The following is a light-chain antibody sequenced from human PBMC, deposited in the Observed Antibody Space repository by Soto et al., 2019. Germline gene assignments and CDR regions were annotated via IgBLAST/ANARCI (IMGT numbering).Light chain of an antibody. V-gene: IGLV2-14*01. CDR3: SSYTSSSTYV. Sequence: QSVLTQPASVSGSPGQSITISCTGTSDDVGGYNYVSWYQHHPGKAPKLVIYDVTYRPSGVSDRFSGSKSANTASLTISGLQAEDEADYYCSSYTSSSTYVFGTGTKLTVL. CDR1: SDDVGGYNY. CDR2: DVT. J-gene: IGLJ1*01.